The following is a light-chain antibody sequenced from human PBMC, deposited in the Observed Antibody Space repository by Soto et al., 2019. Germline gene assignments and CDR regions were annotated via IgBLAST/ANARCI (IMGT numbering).Light chain of an antibody. J-gene: IGLJ3*02. CDR3: QSYDSSLSGYWV. CDR2: GNS. V-gene: IGLV1-40*01. Sequence: QSVLTHPPSVSGAPGQRVTISCTGSSSNIGAGYDVHWYQQLPGTAPKLLIYGNSNRPSGVPDRFSGSKSGTSASLAITGLQAEDEADYYCQSYDSSLSGYWVFGGGTKVTVL. CDR1: SSNIGAGYD.